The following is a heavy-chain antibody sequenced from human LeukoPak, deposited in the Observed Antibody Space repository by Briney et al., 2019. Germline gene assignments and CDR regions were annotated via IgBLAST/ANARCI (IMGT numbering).Heavy chain of an antibody. Sequence: ASVKVSCKASGYTFIRNGRNGFSWVRQAPGQGLEWMGWISAYNADTNYAQNFQGRVTMTTDTSTSTAYMELRSLSSDDTAVYYCARHSGEVLLWFGELSYWGQGTLATVSS. CDR2: ISAYNADT. CDR1: GYTFIRNG. CDR3: ARHSGEVLLWFGELSY. V-gene: IGHV1-18*01. D-gene: IGHD3-10*01. J-gene: IGHJ4*02.